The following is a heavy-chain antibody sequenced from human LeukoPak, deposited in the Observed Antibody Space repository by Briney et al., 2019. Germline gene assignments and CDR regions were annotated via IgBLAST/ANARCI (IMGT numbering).Heavy chain of an antibody. D-gene: IGHD5-24*01. CDR3: AKSNGVDRNGYNSDYFDY. CDR1: GFTFNNYA. Sequence: GGSLRLSCAASGFTFNNYALAWVRQTPEKGLECVSAISGDGVSPYYVDSVRGRFTISRDNSKNMLYLQMNSLRAEDTAVYYCAKSNGVDRNGYNSDYFDYWGQGTLVTVSS. V-gene: IGHV3-23*01. CDR2: ISGDGVSP. J-gene: IGHJ4*02.